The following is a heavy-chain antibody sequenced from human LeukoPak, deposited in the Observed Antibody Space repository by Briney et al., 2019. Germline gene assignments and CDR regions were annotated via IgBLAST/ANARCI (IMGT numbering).Heavy chain of an antibody. CDR2: IRSKAYGGTT. V-gene: IGHV3-49*03. Sequence: GGSLRLSCTTSGFTFGDYAMSWFRQAPGKGLEWVSFIRSKAYGGTTEYAASAKGRFTISRDDSKSVAYLQMNSLKTEDTAVYYCTRGGYFDSSGYPYFDYWGQGTLVTVSS. CDR3: TRGGYFDSSGYPYFDY. CDR1: GFTFGDYA. J-gene: IGHJ4*02. D-gene: IGHD3-22*01.